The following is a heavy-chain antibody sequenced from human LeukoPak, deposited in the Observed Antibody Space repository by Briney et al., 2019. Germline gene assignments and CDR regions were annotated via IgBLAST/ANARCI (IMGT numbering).Heavy chain of an antibody. CDR1: GFTFSTYA. CDR3: ARVYRSAMYYYDSGSYYKGSLFDY. CDR2: ICGSDGSR. J-gene: IGHJ4*02. D-gene: IGHD3-10*01. V-gene: IGHV3-23*01. Sequence: GGSLRLSCAASGFTFSTYAMSWVRQAPGKGLEWVSAICGSDGSRYYADSVKGRFTISRDNSKYTLYLQMNSLRAEDTAVYYCARVYRSAMYYYDSGSYYKGSLFDYWGQGTLVTVSS.